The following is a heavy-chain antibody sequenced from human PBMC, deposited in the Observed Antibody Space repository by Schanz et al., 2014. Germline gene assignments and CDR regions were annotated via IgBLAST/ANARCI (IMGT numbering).Heavy chain of an antibody. Sequence: QVQLVQSGAEVKQPGSSMKVSCKASGGTFSTYPINWLRQAPGQGLEWMRSIIPIHGTVNYAQTFQDRVRITAHKSTSTTFMELSRLGSDDTGVYYCARGGDPEDVFDIWGQGTILTVSS. V-gene: IGHV1-69*08. CDR3: ARGGDPEDVFDI. CDR2: IIPIHGTV. D-gene: IGHD5-12*01. CDR1: GGTFSTYP. J-gene: IGHJ3*02.